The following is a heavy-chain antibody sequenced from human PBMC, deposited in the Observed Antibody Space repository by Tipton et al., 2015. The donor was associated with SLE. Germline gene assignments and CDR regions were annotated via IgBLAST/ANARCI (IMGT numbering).Heavy chain of an antibody. CDR2: ISGDGAVT. CDR3: AKTLSVAATGY. J-gene: IGHJ4*02. D-gene: IGHD2-15*01. Sequence: SLRLSCAASGFTFSSYAMSWVRQAPGKGLEWVAAISGDGAVTFHADSVKGRFTISRDSSKNTLFLQMNSLRVEDTAIYYCAKTLSVAATGYWGQGTLVTVSS. V-gene: IGHV3-23*01. CDR1: GFTFSSYA.